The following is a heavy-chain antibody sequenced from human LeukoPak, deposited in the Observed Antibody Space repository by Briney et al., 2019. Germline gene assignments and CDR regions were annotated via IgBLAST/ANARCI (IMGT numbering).Heavy chain of an antibody. V-gene: IGHV1-8*01. J-gene: IGHJ6*03. D-gene: IGHD6-19*01. CDR2: MNPNSGNT. CDR3: ARGPQWRGDSYYIDV. Sequence: GASVKVSCKASGYTFTNFDINWARQATGQGLEWMGWMNPNSGNTGYAQKFQGRVTMTMNTSITTAYMELSSLISEDTAVYYCARGPQWRGDSYYIDVWGRGTTVTVSS. CDR1: GYTFTNFD.